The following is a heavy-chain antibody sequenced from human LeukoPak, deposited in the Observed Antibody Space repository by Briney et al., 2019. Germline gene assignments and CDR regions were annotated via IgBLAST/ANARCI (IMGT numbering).Heavy chain of an antibody. V-gene: IGHV3-23*01. D-gene: IGHD5-18*01. CDR2: ISGSGGST. Sequence: GGSLRLSCAASGFTLSSYAMSWVRQAPGKGLEWVSAISGSGGSTYYADSVKGRFTISRDNSKNTLYLQMNSLRAEDTAVYYCAKGGYSYGSGYYFDYWGQGTLVTVSS. CDR1: GFTLSSYA. CDR3: AKGGYSYGSGYYFDY. J-gene: IGHJ4*02.